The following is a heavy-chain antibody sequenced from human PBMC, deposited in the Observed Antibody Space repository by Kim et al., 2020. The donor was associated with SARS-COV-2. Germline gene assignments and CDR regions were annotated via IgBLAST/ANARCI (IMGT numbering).Heavy chain of an antibody. CDR2: IIPIFGTA. D-gene: IGHD3-10*01. CDR1: GGTFSSYA. J-gene: IGHJ4*02. Sequence: SVKVSCKASGGTFSSYAISWVRQAPGQGLEWMGGIIPIFGTANYAQKFQGRVTITADESTSTAYMELSSLRSEDTAVYYCARAFGWLHDYRGFDYWGQGTLVTVSS. V-gene: IGHV1-69*13. CDR3: ARAFGWLHDYRGFDY.